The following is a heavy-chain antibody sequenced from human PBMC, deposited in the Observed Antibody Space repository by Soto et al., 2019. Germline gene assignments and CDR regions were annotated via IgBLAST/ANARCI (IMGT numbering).Heavy chain of an antibody. CDR1: GGSISSGYYY. CDR2: IYYSGNT. J-gene: IGHJ6*02. D-gene: IGHD3-22*01. CDR3: AKLAYFYDRDGHVENYYRVDV. Sequence: SETLSLTCSVSGGSISSGYYYWSWIRQPPGKGLEWIGNIYYSGNTYYNPSLKSRLIISIDTSKNQFSLKVGSVTAADTAVYYCAKLAYFYDRDGHVENYYRVDVWGQGTSVTVSS. V-gene: IGHV4-30-4*01.